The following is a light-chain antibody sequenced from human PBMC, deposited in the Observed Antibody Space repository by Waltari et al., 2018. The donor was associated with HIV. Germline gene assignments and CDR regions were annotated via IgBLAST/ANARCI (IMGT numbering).Light chain of an antibody. CDR1: ALGGKY. CDR3: QAWDINTAV. V-gene: IGLV3-1*01. CDR2: QDS. Sequence: YDLTQPPSMSVYLGQTASITCSGDALGGKYDCWYQQRPGQSLVMVIFQDSERPSGIPERFSGSNSGNTATLTISGTQAMDEAAYYCQAWDINTAVFGGGTKLTVL. J-gene: IGLJ2*01.